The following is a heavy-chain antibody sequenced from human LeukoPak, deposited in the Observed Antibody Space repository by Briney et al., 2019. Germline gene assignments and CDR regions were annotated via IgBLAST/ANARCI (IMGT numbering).Heavy chain of an antibody. CDR1: GFTFSSYA. CDR3: ARGGRQQLAIDY. J-gene: IGHJ4*02. CDR2: ISGSGGST. D-gene: IGHD6-13*01. Sequence: GRSLRLSCAASGFTFSSYAMSWVRQAPGKGLEWVSAISGSGGSTYYADSVKGRFTISRDNSKNTLYLQMNSLRAEDTAVYYCARGGRQQLAIDYWGQGTLVTVSS. V-gene: IGHV3-23*01.